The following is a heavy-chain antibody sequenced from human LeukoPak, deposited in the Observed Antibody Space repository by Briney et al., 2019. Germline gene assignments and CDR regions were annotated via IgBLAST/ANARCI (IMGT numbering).Heavy chain of an antibody. CDR2: IDSSGGSK. V-gene: IGHV3-48*03. CDR3: ARETPTIKGDAFDI. CDR1: GFTLSNYE. D-gene: IGHD5-12*01. J-gene: IGHJ3*02. Sequence: GSLRLSCAASGFTLSNYEINWVRQAPGKGLEWLSYIDSSGGSKFYADSVTGRFTVSRDNAKNSLYLQLNSLRVEDTALYYCARETPTIKGDAFDIWGQGTMVTVSS.